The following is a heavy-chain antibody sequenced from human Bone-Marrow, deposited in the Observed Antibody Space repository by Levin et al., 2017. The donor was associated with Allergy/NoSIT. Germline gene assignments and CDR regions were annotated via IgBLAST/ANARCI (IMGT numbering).Heavy chain of an antibody. D-gene: IGHD3-10*01. J-gene: IGHJ3*02. CDR1: GGSITAGGYS. CDR2: LYHSGST. Sequence: PSETLSLTCAVSGGSITAGGYSWNWIRQPPGKGLEWIGYLYHSGSTYYNPSLKSRVTISVDRSKNQFSLNLTSVTAADTAVYYCARAGVMVRGVIHDAFDIWGQGTMVTVSS. V-gene: IGHV4-30-2*01. CDR3: ARAGVMVRGVIHDAFDI.